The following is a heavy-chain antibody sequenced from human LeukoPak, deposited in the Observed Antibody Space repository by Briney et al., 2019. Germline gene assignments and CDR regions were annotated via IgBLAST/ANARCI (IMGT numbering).Heavy chain of an antibody. J-gene: IGHJ6*03. Sequence: QPGGSLRLSCAASGFTVSSNYMSWVRQAPGKGLEWVSIIYSGGNTYYADSVKGRFTISRDNSKNTLYLQMNSLRAEDTAVYYCARDLVVVAARRMGYYMDVWGKGTTVTVSS. V-gene: IGHV3-53*01. CDR2: IYSGGNT. D-gene: IGHD2-15*01. CDR3: ARDLVVVAARRMGYYMDV. CDR1: GFTVSSNY.